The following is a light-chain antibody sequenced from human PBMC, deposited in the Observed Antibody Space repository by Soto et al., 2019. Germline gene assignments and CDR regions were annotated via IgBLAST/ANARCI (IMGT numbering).Light chain of an antibody. CDR2: AAS. CDR3: QPANSFPLT. CDR1: QGISSW. V-gene: IGKV1-12*01. J-gene: IGKJ4*01. Sequence: DIQMTQSPSSVSSSVGDRVTITCRASQGISSWLAWYQQKPGKAPKLLIYAASSLQSGVPSRFXXXXXXXXXXXXXXSLQPEDFATYYCQPANSFPLTFGGGTKVEIK.